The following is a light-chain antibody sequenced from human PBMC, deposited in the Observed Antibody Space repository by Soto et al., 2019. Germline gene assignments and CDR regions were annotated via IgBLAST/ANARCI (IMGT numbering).Light chain of an antibody. CDR3: QQDGSSSFT. Sequence: EIVLTQSPGTLSLSSGERATLSCRASQSVSSSYLAWYQQKPGQAPRLLVYATSSRATGIPDRFSGIGSGTDFSLIICRLEHEHFAVYYCQQDGSSSFTFGQGTKLEIK. CDR2: ATS. V-gene: IGKV3-20*01. J-gene: IGKJ2*01. CDR1: QSVSSSY.